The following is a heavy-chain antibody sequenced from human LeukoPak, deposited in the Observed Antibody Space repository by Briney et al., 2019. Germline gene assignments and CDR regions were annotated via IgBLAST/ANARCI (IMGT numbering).Heavy chain of an antibody. D-gene: IGHD3-3*01. J-gene: IGHJ5*02. V-gene: IGHV4-4*07. CDR2: IYTSGST. CDR3: ARGAYYDFWSGYYQSNWFDP. Sequence: SETLSLTCTVSGVSISSYYWSWIRQPAGKGLEWIGRIYTSGSTNYNPSLKSRVTMSVDTSKNQFSLKLRSVTAADTAVYYCARGAYYDFWSGYYQSNWFDPWGQGTLVTVSS. CDR1: GVSISSYY.